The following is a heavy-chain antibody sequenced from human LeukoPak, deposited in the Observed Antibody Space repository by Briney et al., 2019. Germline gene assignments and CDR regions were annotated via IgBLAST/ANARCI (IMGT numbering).Heavy chain of an antibody. CDR3: ARHDYNFEY. V-gene: IGHV3-7*01. D-gene: IGHD5-24*01. CDR1: GFTFSSYS. J-gene: IGHJ4*02. CDR2: IKKDGSEI. Sequence: GGSLRLSCAASGFTFSSYSMNWVRQAPGKGLEWVANIKKDGSEIYYVDSVKGRFTISRDNAKNSLYLQMNSLRAEDTAVYYCARHDYNFEYWGQGTLVTVSS.